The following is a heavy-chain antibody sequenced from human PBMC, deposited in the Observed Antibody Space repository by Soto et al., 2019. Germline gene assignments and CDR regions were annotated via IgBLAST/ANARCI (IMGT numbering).Heavy chain of an antibody. CDR1: GVSVNIGTYY. CDR2: IHYSGST. V-gene: IGHV4-61*01. Sequence: SETLSLTCTVPGVSVNIGTYYWRWIRQPPGKGLEWIGFIHYSGSTNYNPSLKGRVTMSVDTSKNQFSLKLTSVNTADTAIYYCTRGGDPYKTGHWGQGTLVTVSS. CDR3: TRGGDPYKTGH. D-gene: IGHD2-21*01. J-gene: IGHJ4*02.